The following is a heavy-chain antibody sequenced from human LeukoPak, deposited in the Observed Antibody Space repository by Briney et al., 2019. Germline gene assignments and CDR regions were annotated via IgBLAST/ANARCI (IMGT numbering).Heavy chain of an antibody. D-gene: IGHD2-15*01. V-gene: IGHV4-34*01. CDR1: GGSFSGYY. CDR2: INHSGST. CDR3: ARHSSGGSWGCWFDP. J-gene: IGHJ5*02. Sequence: SETLSLTCAVYGGSFSGYYWSWIRQPPGKGLEWIGEINHSGSTNYNPSLKSRVTISVDTSKNQFSLKLSSVTAADTAVYYCARHSSGGSWGCWFDPWGQGTLVTVSS.